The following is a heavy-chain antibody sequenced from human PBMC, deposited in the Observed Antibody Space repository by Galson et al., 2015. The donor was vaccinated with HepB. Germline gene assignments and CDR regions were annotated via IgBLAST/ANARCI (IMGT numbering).Heavy chain of an antibody. CDR1: GFTFSSYW. CDR3: ARGQWGSSWYGGYYYYGMDV. D-gene: IGHD6-13*01. J-gene: IGHJ6*02. Sequence: SLRLSCAASGFTFSSYWMSWVRQAPGKGLEWVANIKQDGSEKYYVDSVKGRFTISRDNAKNSLYLQMNSLRAEDTAVYYCARGQWGSSWYGGYYYYGMDVWGQGTTVTVSS. CDR2: IKQDGSEK. V-gene: IGHV3-7*05.